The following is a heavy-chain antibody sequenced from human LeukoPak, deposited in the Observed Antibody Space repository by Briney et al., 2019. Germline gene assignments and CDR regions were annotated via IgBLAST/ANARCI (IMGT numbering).Heavy chain of an antibody. CDR3: ARDLWYYDSSGPLDDY. Sequence: PGGSLRLSCAASGFTFSSYSMNWVRQAPGKGLEWVSSISSSSSYIYYADSVKGRFTISRDNAKNSLYLQMNRLRAEDTAVYYCARDLWYYDSSGPLDDYWGQGTLVTVSS. J-gene: IGHJ4*02. D-gene: IGHD3-22*01. CDR2: ISSSSSYI. CDR1: GFTFSSYS. V-gene: IGHV3-21*01.